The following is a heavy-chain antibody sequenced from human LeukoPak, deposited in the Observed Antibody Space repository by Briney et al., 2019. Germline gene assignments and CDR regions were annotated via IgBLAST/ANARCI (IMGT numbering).Heavy chain of an antibody. CDR2: IYSAGST. CDR3: ARKTPRFGDYDY. CDR1: GFTVSSSY. J-gene: IGHJ4*02. V-gene: IGHV3-66*01. Sequence: PGGSLRLSCAASGFTVSSSYMSWVRQAPGKGLEWVSLIYSAGSTYYADSVKGRFTISRDNSKNTLYLQMNSLRAEDTAVCYCARKTPRFGDYDYWGQGTLVTVSS. D-gene: IGHD2-15*01.